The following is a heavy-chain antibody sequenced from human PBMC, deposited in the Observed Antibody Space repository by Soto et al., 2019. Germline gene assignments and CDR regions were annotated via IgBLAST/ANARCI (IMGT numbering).Heavy chain of an antibody. V-gene: IGHV4-30-4*01. J-gene: IGHJ4*02. D-gene: IGHD6-13*01. Sequence: QVQLQESGPGLVKPSQTLSLTCTVSGGSISTDDHYWSWIRQPPGKGLEWIGYIYYTGSTHYNPSLKSRLFTSLDTSKNQFSLQLTSVTASHMAVYYCASLRSRWNIDYWGQGTLVSVSS. CDR2: IYYTGST. CDR3: ASLRSRWNIDY. CDR1: GGSISTDDHY.